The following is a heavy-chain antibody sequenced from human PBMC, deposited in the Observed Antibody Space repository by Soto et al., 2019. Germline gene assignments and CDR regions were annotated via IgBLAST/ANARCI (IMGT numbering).Heavy chain of an antibody. CDR2: INPNSGGT. CDR3: ARPYYDFWSGYSSYNWFDP. V-gene: IGHV1-2*02. D-gene: IGHD3-3*01. Sequence: ASVKVSCKASGYTLTGYYMHWVRQAPGQGLEWMGWINPNSGGTNYAQKFQGRVTMTRDTSISTAYMELSRLRSDDTAVYYCARPYYDFWSGYSSYNWFDPWGQGTLVTVSS. J-gene: IGHJ5*02. CDR1: GYTLTGYY.